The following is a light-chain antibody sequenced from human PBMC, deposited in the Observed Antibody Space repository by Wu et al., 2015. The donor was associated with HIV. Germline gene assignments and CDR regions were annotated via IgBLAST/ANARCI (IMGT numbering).Light chain of an antibody. Sequence: ELVLTQSPDTLSLSPGERATLSCRASQSLSTKYLTWYQQKPGQAPRLLIYGASTRATGIPDRFSGSGSGTDFTLTINRLEPEDFAVYFCQQYGVSPLYSFGQGTTLEIK. CDR3: QQYGVSPLYS. CDR1: QSLSTKY. CDR2: GAS. V-gene: IGKV3-20*01. J-gene: IGKJ2*03.